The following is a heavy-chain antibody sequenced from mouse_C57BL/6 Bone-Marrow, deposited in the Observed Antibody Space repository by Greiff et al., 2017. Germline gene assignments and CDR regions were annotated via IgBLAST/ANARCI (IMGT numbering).Heavy chain of an antibody. D-gene: IGHD1-1*01. CDR3: AMVGYGSSLDY. Sequence: EVKLMESGGGLVKPGGSLKLSCEASGFTFSDYGMDWVRQAPVRGLEWVAYISSGSSTIYYADTVKGRFTISRDNTKTTLYLQMTSLRSEDTAMYDCAMVGYGSSLDYWGQGTTRTVSS. CDR2: ISSGSSTI. J-gene: IGHJ2*01. V-gene: IGHV5-17*01. CDR1: GFTFSDYG.